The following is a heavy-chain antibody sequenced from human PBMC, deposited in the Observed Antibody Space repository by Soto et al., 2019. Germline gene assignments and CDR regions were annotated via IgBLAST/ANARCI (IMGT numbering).Heavy chain of an antibody. V-gene: IGHV1-18*01. CDR1: GYTFTSYG. D-gene: IGHD3-9*01. Sequence: QVQLVQSGAEAKKPGASVKVSCKASGYTFTSYGISWVRQAPGQGLEWMGWISAYNGNTNYAQKLQGRVTMTTDTSTSTAYMELRSLRSDDTAVYYCARDRLRYFDWLLPGGVNWFDPWGQGTLVTVSS. CDR2: ISAYNGNT. CDR3: ARDRLRYFDWLLPGGVNWFDP. J-gene: IGHJ5*02.